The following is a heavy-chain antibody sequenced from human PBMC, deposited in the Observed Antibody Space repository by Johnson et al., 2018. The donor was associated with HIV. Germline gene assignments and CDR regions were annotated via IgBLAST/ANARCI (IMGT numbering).Heavy chain of an antibody. D-gene: IGHD6-13*01. J-gene: IGHJ3*01. CDR1: GFSVSDSY. CDR3: ARDGESQQLPLGDALDV. V-gene: IGHV3-66*01. Sequence: VQLVESGGGVVQPGRSLRLSCAVSGFSVSDSYMNWVRQAPGQGLEWVSVLYSGGNTYYADSVRGRFTISRDTSKNTLYLQMSSLKVEDTALYYCARDGESQQLPLGDALDVWGRGTMVIVSS. CDR2: LYSGGNT.